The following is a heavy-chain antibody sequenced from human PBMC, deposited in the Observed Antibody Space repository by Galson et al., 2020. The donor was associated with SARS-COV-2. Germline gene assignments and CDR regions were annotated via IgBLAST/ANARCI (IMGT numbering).Heavy chain of an antibody. Sequence: TGGSLRLSCAASGFTFNSYAMHWVRKAPGKGLEWVAGISYDGSNKYYADSVKGRFTISRDNSKNTLYLQMNSLRAEDTAVYYCARPYSGSYQGAFDYWGQGTLVTVSS. CDR3: ARPYSGSYQGAFDY. CDR1: GFTFNSYA. V-gene: IGHV3-30-3*01. D-gene: IGHD1-26*01. J-gene: IGHJ4*02. CDR2: ISYDGSNK.